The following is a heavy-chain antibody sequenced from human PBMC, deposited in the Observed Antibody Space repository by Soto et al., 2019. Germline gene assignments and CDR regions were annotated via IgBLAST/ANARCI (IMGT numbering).Heavy chain of an antibody. V-gene: IGHV1-2*04. CDR1: GYTFTGYY. J-gene: IGHJ4*02. CDR3: ARESGAAAAGMNWDY. Sequence: ASVKVSCKASGYTFTGYYMHWVRQAPGQGLEWMGWINPNSGGTNYAQKFQGWVTMTRDTSISTAYMELSRLRSDDTAVYYCARESGAAAAGMNWDYWGQGTLVTVSS. D-gene: IGHD6-25*01. CDR2: INPNSGGT.